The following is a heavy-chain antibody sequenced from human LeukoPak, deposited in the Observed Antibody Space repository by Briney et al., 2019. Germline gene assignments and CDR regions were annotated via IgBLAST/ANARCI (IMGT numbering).Heavy chain of an antibody. CDR2: IYYSGST. J-gene: IGHJ6*02. Sequence: LRLSCAASGFTFSDYYMSWIRQHPGKGLEWIGYIYYSGSTYYNPSLKSRVTISVDTSKNQFSLKLSSVTAADTAVYYCARVRGLGTYYYYGMDVWGQGTTVTVSS. CDR3: ARVRGLGTYYYYGMDV. V-gene: IGHV4-31*02. CDR1: GFTFSDYY.